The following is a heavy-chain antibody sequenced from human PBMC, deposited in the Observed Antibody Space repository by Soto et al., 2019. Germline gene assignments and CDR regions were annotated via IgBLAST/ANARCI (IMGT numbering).Heavy chain of an antibody. D-gene: IGHD3-10*01. CDR3: ARSSYYYGSGSYYSFDY. J-gene: IGHJ4*02. CDR2: IYYSGST. CDR1: GGSISSYY. Sequence: SETLSLTCTVSGGSISSYYWSWVRQPPGKGLEWIGYIYYSGSTNYNPSLKSRVTISVDTSKNQFSLKLSSVTAADTAVYYCARSSYYYGSGSYYSFDYWGQGTLVTVSS. V-gene: IGHV4-59*08.